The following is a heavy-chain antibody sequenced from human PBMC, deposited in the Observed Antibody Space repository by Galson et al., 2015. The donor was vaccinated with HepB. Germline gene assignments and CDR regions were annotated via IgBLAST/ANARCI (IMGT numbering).Heavy chain of an antibody. D-gene: IGHD1-26*01. V-gene: IGHV4-59*01. CDR3: ARVRGELPIRVLDY. Sequence: TLSLTCAVSGGSISSYYWSWIRQPPGKGLEWIGYIYYSGSTNYNPSLKSRVTISVDTSKNQFSLKLSSVTAADTAVYYCARVRGELPIRVLDYWGQGTLVTVSS. CDR2: IYYSGST. CDR1: GGSISSYY. J-gene: IGHJ4*02.